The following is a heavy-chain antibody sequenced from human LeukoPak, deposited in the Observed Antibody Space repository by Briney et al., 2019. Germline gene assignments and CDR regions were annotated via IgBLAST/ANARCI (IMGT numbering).Heavy chain of an antibody. J-gene: IGHJ4*02. D-gene: IGHD2-21*02. CDR3: ARAFVGDPPENFDY. Sequence: GGSLRLSCAASGFTFSSYGMHWVRQAPGKGLEWVAFIRYDGSNKYYADSVKGRFTISRDNAKNSLYLQMNSLRAEDTAAYYCARAFVGDPPENFDYWGQGTLVTVSS. CDR2: IRYDGSNK. CDR1: GFTFSSYG. V-gene: IGHV3-30*02.